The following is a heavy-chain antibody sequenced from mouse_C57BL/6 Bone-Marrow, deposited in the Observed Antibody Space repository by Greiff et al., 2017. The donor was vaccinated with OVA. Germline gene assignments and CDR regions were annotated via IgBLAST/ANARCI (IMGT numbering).Heavy chain of an antibody. CDR1: GFNIKDDY. CDR3: TPIYYDPYWYFDV. CDR2: IDPENGDT. J-gene: IGHJ1*03. D-gene: IGHD2-4*01. Sequence: EVQLQQSGAELVRPGASVKLSCTASGFNIKDDYMHWVKQRPEQGLEWIGWIDPENGDTEYASKFQGKATITADTSSNTAYLQLSSLTSEATAVYYCTPIYYDPYWYFDVWGTGTTVTVSS. V-gene: IGHV14-4*01.